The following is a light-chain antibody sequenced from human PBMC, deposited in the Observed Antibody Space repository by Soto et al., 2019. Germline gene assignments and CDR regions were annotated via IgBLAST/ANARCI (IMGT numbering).Light chain of an antibody. CDR3: QQCDGTSWT. CDR1: QSVGRNY. V-gene: IGKV3-20*01. J-gene: IGKJ1*01. CDR2: DAS. Sequence: EIVLTQSPGTLSLSPGESATLSCRASQSVGRNYLAWFQHKPDQAPRLLIYDASNRATGVPDRFSGSGSGTDFTLTINRLEPEDFAVYYCQQCDGTSWTFGQGTKVDLK.